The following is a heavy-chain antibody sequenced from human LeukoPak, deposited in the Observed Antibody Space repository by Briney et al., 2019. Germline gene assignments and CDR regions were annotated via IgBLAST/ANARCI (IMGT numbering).Heavy chain of an antibody. D-gene: IGHD4-23*01. CDR1: GGSISSSY. CDR3: ARMRMTTVVTPNGYFDY. Sequence: PSETLSLTCTVPGGSISSSYWSWVRQPPGKGLEWIGYIYYSGSTNYNPSLKSRVTISVDTSKNQFSLKLSSVTAADTAVYYCARMRMTTVVTPNGYFDYWGQGTLGTVSS. J-gene: IGHJ4*02. V-gene: IGHV4-59*08. CDR2: IYYSGST.